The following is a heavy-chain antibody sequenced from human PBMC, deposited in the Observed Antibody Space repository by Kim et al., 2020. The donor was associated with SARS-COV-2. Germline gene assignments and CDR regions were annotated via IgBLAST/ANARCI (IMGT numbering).Heavy chain of an antibody. J-gene: IGHJ6*02. CDR3: ASHPGLKLTYYDFQNDYGMDV. D-gene: IGHD3-3*01. V-gene: IGHV1-2*02. Sequence: ASVKVSCKASGYTFTGYYMHWVRQAPGQGLEWMGWINPNSGGTNYAQKFQGRVTMTRDTSISTAYMELSRLRSDDTAVYYCASHPGLKLTYYDFQNDYGMDVWGQGTTVTVSS. CDR2: INPNSGGT. CDR1: GYTFTGYY.